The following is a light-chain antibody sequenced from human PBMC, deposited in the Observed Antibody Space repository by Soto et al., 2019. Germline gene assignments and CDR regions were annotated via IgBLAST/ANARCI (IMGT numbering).Light chain of an antibody. J-gene: IGKJ2*01. CDR3: QQYNSYRHT. CDR1: QSISSW. CDR2: KAS. Sequence: DIQMTQSPSTLSASVGDRVTITCRASQSISSWLAWYQQKPGKAPKLLIYKASSLESGVPSRFSGSGSGTEFTLTSSSLQPDDFATYYCQQYNSYRHTFGQGTKLEIK. V-gene: IGKV1-5*03.